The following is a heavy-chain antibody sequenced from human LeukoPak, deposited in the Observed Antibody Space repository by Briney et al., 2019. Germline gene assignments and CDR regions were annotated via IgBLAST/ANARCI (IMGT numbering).Heavy chain of an antibody. CDR2: IYHSGRT. Sequence: PSETLSLTCTVSGYSISSGYYWGWIRQPPGKGLEWIGIIYHSGRTDYNPSLKSRVTISEDTSKNQFSLKLSSVTAADTAVYYCARWGRERGFDPWGQGTLVTVSS. J-gene: IGHJ5*02. CDR3: ARWGRERGFDP. D-gene: IGHD1-1*01. CDR1: GYSISSGYY. V-gene: IGHV4-38-2*02.